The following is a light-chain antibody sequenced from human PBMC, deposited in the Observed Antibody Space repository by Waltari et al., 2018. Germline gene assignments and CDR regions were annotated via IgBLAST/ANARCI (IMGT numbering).Light chain of an antibody. V-gene: IGKV1-12*01. CDR1: QGIGTI. J-gene: IGKJ3*01. CDR2: SAS. CDR3: QQTYTYPIT. Sequence: ITCRASQGIGTILNWYQQKPGKAPQLLISSASTLHGGFPSRFSGSGSGTDFSLTISGLQPDDFATYYCQQTYTYPITFGPGTKLDI.